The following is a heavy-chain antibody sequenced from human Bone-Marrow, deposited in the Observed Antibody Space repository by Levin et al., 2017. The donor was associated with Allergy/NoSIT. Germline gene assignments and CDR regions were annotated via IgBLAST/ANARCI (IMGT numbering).Heavy chain of an antibody. J-gene: IGHJ3*02. V-gene: IGHV3-13*01. CDR3: ARGGHYDILTGYNGGAFDI. Sequence: GGSLRLSCAASGFTFSSYDMHWVRQATGKGLEWVSAIGTAGDTYYPGSVKGRFTISRENAKNSLYLQMNSLRAGDTAVYYCARGGHYDILTGYNGGAFDIWGQGTMVTVSS. CDR1: GFTFSSYD. CDR2: IGTAGDT. D-gene: IGHD3-9*01.